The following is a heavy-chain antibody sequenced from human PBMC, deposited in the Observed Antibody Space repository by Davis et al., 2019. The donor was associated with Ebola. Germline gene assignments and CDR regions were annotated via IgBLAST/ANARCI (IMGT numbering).Heavy chain of an antibody. CDR1: GYTFTGYY. CDR3: AREGGVYCGGDCLDY. Sequence: ASVKVSCKASGYTFTGYYMHWVRQAPGQGLEWMGWINPNSGGTSYAQKFQGRVTMTRDTSTSTVYMELSSLRSEDTAVYYCAREGGVYCGGDCLDYWGQGTLVTVSS. J-gene: IGHJ4*02. D-gene: IGHD2-21*02. V-gene: IGHV1-2*02. CDR2: INPNSGGT.